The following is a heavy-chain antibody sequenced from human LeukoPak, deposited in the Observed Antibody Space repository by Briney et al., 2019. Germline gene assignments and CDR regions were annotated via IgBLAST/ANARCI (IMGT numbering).Heavy chain of an antibody. V-gene: IGHV1-8*01. D-gene: IGHD3-3*01. CDR2: MNPNSGNT. J-gene: IGHJ6*02. CDR1: GYTFTSYD. Sequence: ASVKVSCKASGYTFTSYDINWVRQATGQGLEWMRWMNPNSGNTGYAQKFQGRVTMTRNTSISTAYMELSSLRSEDTAVYYCARGSVLRFLEWTPDYYYYYGMDVWGQGTTVTVSS. CDR3: ARGSVLRFLEWTPDYYYYYGMDV.